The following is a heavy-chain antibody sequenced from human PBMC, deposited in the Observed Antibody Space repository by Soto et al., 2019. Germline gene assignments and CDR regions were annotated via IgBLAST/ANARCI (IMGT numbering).Heavy chain of an antibody. CDR3: ARAADNLLWFWESRPYYYFMYV. J-gene: IGHJ6*03. D-gene: IGHD3-10*01. V-gene: IGHV1-46*01. Sequence: ASVKVSCKASGYTFTSYYMHWVRQAPGQGLEWMGMINPSGGSTSYAQKFQGRVTMTRDTSTSTVYMELSSLRSDDTAVYYCARAADNLLWFWESRPYYYFMYVWGKGTTVTVSS. CDR2: INPSGGST. CDR1: GYTFTSYY.